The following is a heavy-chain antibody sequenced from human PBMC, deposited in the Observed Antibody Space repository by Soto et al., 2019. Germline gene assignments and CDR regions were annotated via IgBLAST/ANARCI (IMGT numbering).Heavy chain of an antibody. Sequence: QVQLQEWGPGLVKPSHTLSLTCTVSGGSIRRGGYYWSWIRQHPGKGLEWIGYIYYSESTYYNPTLKSSVTMSVESSNNQFSRKLSSVTAAGTAEYYSARVLRYFVRSLDHWGQGTLVTVSS. V-gene: IGHV4-31*03. CDR3: ARVLRYFVRSLDH. CDR2: IYYSEST. D-gene: IGHD3-9*01. CDR1: GGSIRRGGYY. J-gene: IGHJ4*02.